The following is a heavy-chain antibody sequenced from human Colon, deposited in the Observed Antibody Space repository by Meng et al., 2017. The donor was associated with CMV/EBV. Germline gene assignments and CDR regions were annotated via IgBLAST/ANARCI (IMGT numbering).Heavy chain of an antibody. J-gene: IGHJ4*02. V-gene: IGHV3-23*01. Sequence: GESLKISCATSGFTFSDRYMDWVRQAPGRGLEWVSAISSSDGRTSYADSVRGRFTISRDNSKNTLYLQMNSLRAEDTAVYYCAKSPIWVAVAGVLHYWGQGTQVTVSS. CDR2: ISSSDGRT. D-gene: IGHD6-19*01. CDR3: AKSPIWVAVAGVLHY. CDR1: GFTFSDRY.